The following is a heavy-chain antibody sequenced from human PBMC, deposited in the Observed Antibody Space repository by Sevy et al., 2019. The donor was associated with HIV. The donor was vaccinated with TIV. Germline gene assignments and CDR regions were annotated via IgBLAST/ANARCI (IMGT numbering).Heavy chain of an antibody. CDR3: AREGCTQPHDY. Sequence: GGSLRLSCAASGFTFSIYTMSWARQAPGKGLEWVSTFCFGGSKIYYADSVKGRFTISRDNSRNTVYLQMNSLRADDTAVYYCAREGCTQPHDYWGQGTLVTVSS. J-gene: IGHJ4*02. CDR1: GFTFSIYT. D-gene: IGHD2-8*01. V-gene: IGHV3-23*01. CDR2: FCFGGSKI.